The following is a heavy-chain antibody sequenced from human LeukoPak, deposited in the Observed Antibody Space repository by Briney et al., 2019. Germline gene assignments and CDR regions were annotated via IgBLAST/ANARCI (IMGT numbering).Heavy chain of an antibody. V-gene: IGHV4-30-2*01. CDR3: ARGGRSLMVYAYYYYYGMDV. CDR2: IYHSGST. J-gene: IGHJ6*02. CDR1: GGSISSGGYS. D-gene: IGHD2-8*01. Sequence: PSQTLSLTCAVSGGSISSGGYSWSWIRQPPGKGLEWIGYIYHSGSTYYNPSLKSRVTISVDRSKNQFSLKLSSVTAADTAVYYCARGGRSLMVYAYYYYYGMDVWGQGTTVTVSS.